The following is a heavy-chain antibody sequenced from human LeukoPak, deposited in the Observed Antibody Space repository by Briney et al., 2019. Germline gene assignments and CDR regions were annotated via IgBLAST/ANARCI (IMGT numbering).Heavy chain of an antibody. V-gene: IGHV3-23*01. CDR2: ISGSGGRT. D-gene: IGHD3-16*01. J-gene: IGHJ4*02. CDR1: GFTFSSYA. Sequence: GGSLRLSCAASGFTFSSYAMSWVRQAPGKGLEWVSAISGSGGRTYYADSVKGRFTISRDNSRDTLYLQMNSLRAEDTAVYYCAKGYYDYVWGSYYFDYWGQGTLVTVSS. CDR3: AKGYYDYVWGSYYFDY.